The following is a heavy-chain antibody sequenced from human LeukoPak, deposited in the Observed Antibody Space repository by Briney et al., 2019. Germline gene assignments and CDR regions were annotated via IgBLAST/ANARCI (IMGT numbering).Heavy chain of an antibody. CDR1: GFTFSSYA. CDR3: ARYTYYYDSSGYYYDPYSDY. V-gene: IGHV3-23*01. CDR2: ISGSGGST. D-gene: IGHD3-22*01. Sequence: GGSLRLSCAASGFTFSSYAMSCVCQAPGKGLEWVSAISGSGGSTYYADSVKGRFTISRDNSKNTLYLRMSRLRAQDTAVYYCARYTYYYDSSGYYYDPYSDYWGQGTLVTVSS. J-gene: IGHJ4*02.